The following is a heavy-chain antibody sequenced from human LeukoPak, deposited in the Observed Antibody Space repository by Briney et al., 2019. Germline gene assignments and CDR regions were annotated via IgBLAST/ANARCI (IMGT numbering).Heavy chain of an antibody. Sequence: GASVKVSCTASGGTFSSYAISWVRQAPGQGLEWMGGIIPIFGTANYAQKFQGRVTITADESTSTAYMELSSLRSEDTAVYYCAREGRITIFGVVTDWGQGTLVTVSS. D-gene: IGHD3-3*01. CDR1: GGTFSSYA. CDR3: AREGRITIFGVVTD. V-gene: IGHV1-69*13. J-gene: IGHJ4*02. CDR2: IIPIFGTA.